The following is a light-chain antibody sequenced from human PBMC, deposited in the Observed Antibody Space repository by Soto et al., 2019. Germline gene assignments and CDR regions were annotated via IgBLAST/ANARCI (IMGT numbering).Light chain of an antibody. V-gene: IGKV2-28*01. J-gene: IGKJ1*01. CDR3: MQASQTIWR. Sequence: DIVMTQSPLSLPVTPGEAASISCRSSQSLLHSNGYNYLDWYLQKPGQSPQLLIYLGSNRSSGVPDRLSGSGSGIDFTLKTSRVEAEDVGVYSCMQASQTIWRFRQGTTGDIX. CDR1: QSLLHSNGYNY. CDR2: LGS.